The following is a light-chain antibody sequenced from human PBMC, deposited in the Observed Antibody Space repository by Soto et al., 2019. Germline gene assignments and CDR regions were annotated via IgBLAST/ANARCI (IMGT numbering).Light chain of an antibody. J-gene: IGLJ1*01. Sequence: QSALTQPPSVSGSPGQSVTISCTGTSSDVGSYNRVSWYQQPPGTAPKLMIYEVSNRPSGVPDRFSGSKSGNTASLTISGLQAEDEADYYCRSYTSSSTLYVFGTGTKVTVL. CDR2: EVS. CDR1: SSDVGSYNR. CDR3: RSYTSSSTLYV. V-gene: IGLV2-18*02.